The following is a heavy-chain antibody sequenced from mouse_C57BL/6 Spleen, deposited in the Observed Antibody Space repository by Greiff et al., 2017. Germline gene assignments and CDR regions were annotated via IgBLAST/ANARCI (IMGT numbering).Heavy chain of an antibody. CDR3: ARSYYGYVRAWFAY. D-gene: IGHD2-2*01. CDR2: INPSTGGT. V-gene: IGHV1-42*01. CDR1: GYSFTGYY. Sequence: VQLQQSGPELVKPGASVKISCKASGYSFTGYYMNWVKQSPEKSLEWIGEINPSTGGTTYNQKFKAKATLTVDKSSSTYYMQLKSLTSEDSAVYYCARSYYGYVRAWFAYWGQGTLGTVSA. J-gene: IGHJ3*01.